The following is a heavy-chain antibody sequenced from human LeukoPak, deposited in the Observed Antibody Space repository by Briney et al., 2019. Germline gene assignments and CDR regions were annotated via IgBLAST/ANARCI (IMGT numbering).Heavy chain of an antibody. D-gene: IGHD3-10*01. CDR1: GFTFSSYA. CDR2: ISGSGGST. J-gene: IGHJ4*02. Sequence: GGSLRLSCAASGFTFSSYAMSWVRQAPGKGLEWVSAISGSGGSTYYADSVKGRFTISRDNSKNTLYLQMNSLRAEDTAVYYCAKESWDRHRGFGELGFDYWGQGTLVTVSS. V-gene: IGHV3-23*01. CDR3: AKESWDRHRGFGELGFDY.